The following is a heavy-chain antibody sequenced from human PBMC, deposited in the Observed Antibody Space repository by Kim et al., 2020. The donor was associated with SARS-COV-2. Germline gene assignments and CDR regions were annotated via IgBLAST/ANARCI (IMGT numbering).Heavy chain of an antibody. J-gene: IGHJ6*02. CDR1: GYSFTSYW. CDR3: ARFFLGYSGYDYGMDV. D-gene: IGHD5-12*01. V-gene: IGHV5-51*01. CDR2: IYPGDSDT. Sequence: GESLKISCKGSGYSFTSYWIGWVRQMPGKGLEWMGIIYPGDSDTRYSPSFQGQVTISADKSISTAYLQWSSLKASDTAMYYCARFFLGYSGYDYGMDVWGQVTTVTVSS.